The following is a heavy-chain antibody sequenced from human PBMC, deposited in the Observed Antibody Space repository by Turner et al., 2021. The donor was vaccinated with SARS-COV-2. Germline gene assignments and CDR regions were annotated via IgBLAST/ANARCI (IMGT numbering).Heavy chain of an antibody. CDR1: GGSISSGGYY. D-gene: IGHD4-17*01. J-gene: IGHJ3*02. CDR2: IYYSGST. V-gene: IGHV4-31*03. Sequence: QVQLQESGPGLVKPSQTLSLTCTVSGGSISSGGYYWSWIRQHPGKGLEWIGCIYYSGSTYYNPSLKSRVTVSVDTSKNQFSLKLSSVTAADTAVYYCATESVGDYELPNDAFDIWGQGTMVTVSS. CDR3: ATESVGDYELPNDAFDI.